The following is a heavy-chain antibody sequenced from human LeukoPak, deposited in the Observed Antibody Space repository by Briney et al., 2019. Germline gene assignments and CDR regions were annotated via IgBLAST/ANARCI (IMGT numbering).Heavy chain of an antibody. D-gene: IGHD6-13*01. CDR2: INPNSGGT. J-gene: IGHJ4*02. CDR3: ARDDGSSRSSY. CDR1: GYTFTGYY. Sequence: VKVSCKASGYTFTGYYIHWVRQAPGQGLEWMGWINPNSGGTKYSQKFQGRVTITRDTSASTAYMELSSLRSEDTAVYYCARDDGSSRSSYWGQGTLVTVSS. V-gene: IGHV1-2*02.